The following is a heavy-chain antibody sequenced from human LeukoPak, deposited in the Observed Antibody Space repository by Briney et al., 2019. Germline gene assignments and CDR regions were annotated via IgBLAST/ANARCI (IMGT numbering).Heavy chain of an antibody. D-gene: IGHD3-3*01. CDR2: INHSGST. V-gene: IGHV4-34*01. CDR3: ARTYYDFWSGYPTGRFDY. Sequence: ASETLSLTCAVYGGSFSGYYWSWIRQPPGKGLEWIGEINHSGSTNYNPSLKSRVTISVDTSKNQFSLKLSSVTAADTAVYYCARTYYDFWSGYPTGRFDYWGQGTLVTVSS. J-gene: IGHJ4*02. CDR1: GGSFSGYY.